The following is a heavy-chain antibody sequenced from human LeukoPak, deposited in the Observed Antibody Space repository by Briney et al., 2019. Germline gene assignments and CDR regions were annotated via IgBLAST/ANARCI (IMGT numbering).Heavy chain of an antibody. V-gene: IGHV3-74*01. D-gene: IGHD3-22*01. CDR2: INSDGSWT. Sequence: GGSLRLSYAASGNYWMHWVRQVPGKGLVWVSHINSDGSWTSYADSVKGRFTISRDNSKNTLYLQMNSLRAEDTAVYYCAKGLVVAPWEGAFDIWGQGTMVTVSS. J-gene: IGHJ3*02. CDR3: AKGLVVAPWEGAFDI. CDR1: GNYW.